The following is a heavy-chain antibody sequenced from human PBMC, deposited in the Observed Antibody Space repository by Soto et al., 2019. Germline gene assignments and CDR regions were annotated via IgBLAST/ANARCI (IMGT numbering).Heavy chain of an antibody. J-gene: IGHJ3*02. V-gene: IGHV4-4*07. Sequence: QVQLQESGPGLVKPSETLSLTCTVSGDSISNDYWTWIRQPAGKGLEWVGRVYNSGSTNYSPSLESRVTVSVDTSKNQFSLRLTSVTAADTAVYYCARGSGEADGFDTWGQGTMVTVSS. CDR3: ARGSGEADGFDT. CDR2: VYNSGST. CDR1: GDSISNDY. D-gene: IGHD7-27*01.